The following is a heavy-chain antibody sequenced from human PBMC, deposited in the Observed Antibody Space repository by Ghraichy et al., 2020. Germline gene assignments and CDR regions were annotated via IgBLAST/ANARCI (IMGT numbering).Heavy chain of an antibody. V-gene: IGHV3-23*01. D-gene: IGHD3-22*01. Sequence: GGSLRLSCAASGFTFSSYAMSWVRQAPGKGLEWVSAISGSGGSTYYADSVKGRFTISRDNSKNTLYLQMNSLRAEDTAVYYCAKDDYDSSGYPKPIDYWGQGTLVTVSS. CDR2: ISGSGGST. CDR3: AKDDYDSSGYPKPIDY. J-gene: IGHJ4*02. CDR1: GFTFSSYA.